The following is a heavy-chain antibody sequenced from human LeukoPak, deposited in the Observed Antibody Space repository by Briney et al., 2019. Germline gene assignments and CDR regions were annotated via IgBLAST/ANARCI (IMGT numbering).Heavy chain of an antibody. Sequence: GGSLRLSCAASGFTFSNYAMSWVRQAPGKGLEWVSAISGSGGSTYYADSVKGRFTISRDNSKNTLYLQMNSLRAEDTAVYYCAKQGAPGSSSWPINWFDPWGQGTLVTVSS. J-gene: IGHJ5*02. V-gene: IGHV3-23*01. CDR2: ISGSGGST. CDR1: GFTFSNYA. D-gene: IGHD6-13*01. CDR3: AKQGAPGSSSWPINWFDP.